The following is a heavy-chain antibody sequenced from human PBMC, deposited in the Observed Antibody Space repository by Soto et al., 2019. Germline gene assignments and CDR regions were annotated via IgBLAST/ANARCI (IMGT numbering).Heavy chain of an antibody. V-gene: IGHV1-69*01. Sequence: QVQLVQSGAEVQKPGSSVKVSCKASGGTFSSYAISWVRQAPGQGLEWMGGIIPIFGTANYAQKFQGRVTITADESTSTAYMELSSLRSEDTAVYYCARDPMVRGVTYYYYGMDVWGQGTTVTVSS. CDR3: ARDPMVRGVTYYYYGMDV. D-gene: IGHD3-10*01. J-gene: IGHJ6*02. CDR2: IIPIFGTA. CDR1: GGTFSSYA.